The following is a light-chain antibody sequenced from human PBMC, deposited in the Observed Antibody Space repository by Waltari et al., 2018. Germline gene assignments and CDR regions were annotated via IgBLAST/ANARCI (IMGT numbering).Light chain of an antibody. Sequence: IVMTQSPDSLAVSLGERATTNCKSSQSVLNSSTNKKYLAWYQQKPGQPPKLLIYWASTRESGVPDRFSGSGSGTDFTLTISSLQAEDVAVYYCQQYYSTPWTFGQGTKVEI. CDR3: QQYYSTPWT. J-gene: IGKJ1*01. CDR1: QSVLNSSTNKKY. CDR2: WAS. V-gene: IGKV4-1*01.